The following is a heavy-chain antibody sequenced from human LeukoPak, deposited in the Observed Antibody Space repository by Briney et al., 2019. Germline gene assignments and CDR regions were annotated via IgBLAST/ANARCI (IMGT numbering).Heavy chain of an antibody. D-gene: IGHD2-2*01. V-gene: IGHV3-23*01. Sequence: PGGSLTLSCAASGFTFSSYGITWVRQAPGKGLEWVSGISGSGENTYYADSVKGWFTISRDNSKNTLYLQMNSLRAEDTAQYYCAKDLTSWNYWGQGTLVTVSS. CDR3: AKDLTSWNY. CDR2: ISGSGENT. J-gene: IGHJ4*02. CDR1: GFTFSSYG.